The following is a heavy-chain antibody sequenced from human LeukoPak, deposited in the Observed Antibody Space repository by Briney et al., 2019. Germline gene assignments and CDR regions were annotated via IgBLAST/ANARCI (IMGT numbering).Heavy chain of an antibody. CDR2: ICHTGSA. CDR1: GFSISSGYY. CDR3: ARSHYVSGSQGGMDV. Sequence: SETLSLTCGVSGFSISSGYYWGWIRQPPGQGLEWIGSICHTGSAYYNPSLKSRVIISVDASKNQFSLKMNSVTAADTAVYYCARSHYVSGSQGGMDVWGKGTTVTVSS. J-gene: IGHJ6*04. V-gene: IGHV4-38-2*01. D-gene: IGHD3-10*01.